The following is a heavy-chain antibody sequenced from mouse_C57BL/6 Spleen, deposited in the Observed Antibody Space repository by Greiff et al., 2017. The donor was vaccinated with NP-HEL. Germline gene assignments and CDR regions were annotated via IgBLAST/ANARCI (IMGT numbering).Heavy chain of an antibody. V-gene: IGHV1-64*01. Sequence: QVQLQQPGAELVKPGASVKLSCKASGYTFTSYWIHWVKQRPGQGLEWIGMIHPNSGSTNYNEKFKSKATLTVDKSSSTAYMQLSSLTSEDSAVYYCARGGYYVFFDYWGQGTTLTVSS. D-gene: IGHD2-3*01. CDR2: IHPNSGST. CDR1: GYTFTSYW. CDR3: ARGGYYVFFDY. J-gene: IGHJ2*01.